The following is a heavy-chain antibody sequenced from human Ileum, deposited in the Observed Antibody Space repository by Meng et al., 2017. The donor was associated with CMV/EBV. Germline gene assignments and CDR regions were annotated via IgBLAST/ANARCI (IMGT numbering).Heavy chain of an antibody. J-gene: IGHJ4*02. CDR2: INSKNDGT. CDR3: VRSSGWSRFDY. Sequence: QVQLVHSGAEVKKPGASVKVSCTTSGFTFSGYYIHWVRQAPGQGLEWMGWINSKNDGTNYARKFQGRVTMTRETSISTAHMELSGLMSDDTAVYYCVRSSGWSRFDYWGQGTLVTVSS. V-gene: IGHV1-2*02. CDR1: GFTFSGYY. D-gene: IGHD6-19*01.